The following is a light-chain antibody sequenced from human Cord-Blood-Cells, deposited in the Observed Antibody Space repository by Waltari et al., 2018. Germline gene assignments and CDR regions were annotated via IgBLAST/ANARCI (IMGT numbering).Light chain of an antibody. V-gene: IGLV3-25*03. CDR1: ALPKKY. CDR2: KDS. Sequence: SYELTQPPSVSVSPGQTARITCSGDALPKKYAYCYQQKPGQAPVLVIYKDSERPSGNPERFSGSSSGTTVTLTSSRVQAEDEADYYCQSADSSGTWVFGGGTKPTGL. CDR3: QSADSSGTWV. J-gene: IGLJ3*02.